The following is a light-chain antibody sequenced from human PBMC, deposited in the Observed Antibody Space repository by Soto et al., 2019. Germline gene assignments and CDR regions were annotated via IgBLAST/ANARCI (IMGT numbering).Light chain of an antibody. CDR2: DAS. CDR1: QSVSSDY. J-gene: IGKJ2*01. CDR3: HQYGSSPDT. V-gene: IGKV3-20*01. Sequence: EIVLTQSPGTLSLSSGERATLSCRASQSVSSDYLAWYQQKPGQAPRLVISDASRRATGIPDRFSGSGSGTDFTLTISRLEPEDFALNYCHQYGSSPDTFGQGTKLQIK.